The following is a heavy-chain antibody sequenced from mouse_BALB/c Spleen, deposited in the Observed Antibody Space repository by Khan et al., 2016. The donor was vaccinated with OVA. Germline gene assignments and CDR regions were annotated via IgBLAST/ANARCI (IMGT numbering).Heavy chain of an antibody. V-gene: IGHV1-7*01. D-gene: IGHD1-1*01. J-gene: IGHJ2*01. CDR2: INPSTGYT. CDR3: ARRGLRWDFDY. Sequence: XQLQQSGAELAKPGASVKMSCKASGYTFINYWILWVKQRPGQGLEWIGYINPSTGYTEYNQNFKDKATLTADKSSSTAYMQLSSLTSEDSAVYYCARRGLRWDFDYWGQGTTLTVSS. CDR1: GYTFINYW.